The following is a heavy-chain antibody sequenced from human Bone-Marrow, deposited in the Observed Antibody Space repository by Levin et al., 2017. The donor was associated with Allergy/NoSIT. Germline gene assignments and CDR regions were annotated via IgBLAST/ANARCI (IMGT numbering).Heavy chain of an antibody. CDR1: GYSFSDYW. CDR2: IYPDTSET. D-gene: IGHD5-24*01. Sequence: GESLKISCEGFGYSFSDYWIGWVRQMPGKGLQWVGIIYPDTSETRYSPSFQGQVTISADKSLNTVYLQWNSLKASDTAMYFCARPPGESNGYQGDHWGRGTLVTVSS. CDR3: ARPPGESNGYQGDH. J-gene: IGHJ4*02. V-gene: IGHV5-51*01.